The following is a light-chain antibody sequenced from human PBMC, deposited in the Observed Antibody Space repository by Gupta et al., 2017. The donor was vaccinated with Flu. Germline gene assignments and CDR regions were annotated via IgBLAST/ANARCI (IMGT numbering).Light chain of an antibody. CDR3: QQYTSPLT. Sequence: ELVLTQSPGTLSLSPGERATVSCRASQSVGNSYLAWYQQKPGQTPRPLIYAASTRATGIPDRFSGSGSGTDFTLTISRLEPEDFAVYYCQQYTSPLTFGGGTKVEVK. J-gene: IGKJ4*01. CDR2: AAS. V-gene: IGKV3-20*01. CDR1: QSVGNSY.